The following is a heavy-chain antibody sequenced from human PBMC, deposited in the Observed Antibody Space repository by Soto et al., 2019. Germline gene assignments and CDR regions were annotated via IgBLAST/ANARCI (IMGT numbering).Heavy chain of an antibody. Sequence: SQTLSLTCAISGDSVSSNSATWNCIIHSPSRCLEWLGRTYYRSKWYNDYAVSVKSRITINPDTSDNQFSLQLNSVTPEDTAVYYCATERVQQVHYFDYWGQGTLVTVSS. D-gene: IGHD6-13*01. CDR2: TYYRSKWYN. V-gene: IGHV6-1*01. CDR1: GDSVSSNSAT. CDR3: ATERVQQVHYFDY. J-gene: IGHJ4*02.